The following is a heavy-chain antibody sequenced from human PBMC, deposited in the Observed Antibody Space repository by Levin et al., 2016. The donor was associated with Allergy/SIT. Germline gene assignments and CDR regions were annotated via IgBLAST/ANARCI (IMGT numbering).Heavy chain of an antibody. V-gene: IGHV1-46*01. CDR3: ARTRGAYYYDSSGLGDWFDP. Sequence: WVRQAPGQGLEWMGIINPSGGSTSYAQKFQGRVTMTRDTSTSTVYMELSSLRSEDTAVYYCARTRGAYYYDSSGLGDWFDPWGQGTLVTVSS. D-gene: IGHD3-22*01. J-gene: IGHJ5*02. CDR2: INPSGGST.